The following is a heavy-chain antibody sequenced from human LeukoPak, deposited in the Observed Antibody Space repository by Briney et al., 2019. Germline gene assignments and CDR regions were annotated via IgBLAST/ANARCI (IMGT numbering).Heavy chain of an antibody. D-gene: IGHD6-13*01. CDR1: GFTFSTYW. CDR3: ARDSAGNDY. V-gene: IGHV3-7*01. J-gene: IGHJ4*02. Sequence: GGSLRLSCAASGFTFSTYWMSWVRQAPGKGLEWVASIKQDGSEKYYVDSVKGRFTISRDNAKNSLYLQMNSLRAEDTAMYYCARDSAGNDYWGQGTLVTVSS. CDR2: IKQDGSEK.